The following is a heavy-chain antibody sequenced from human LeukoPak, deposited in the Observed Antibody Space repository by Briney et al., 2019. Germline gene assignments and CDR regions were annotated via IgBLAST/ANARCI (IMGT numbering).Heavy chain of an antibody. CDR3: ARAWESIAGYYFDY. D-gene: IGHD1-26*01. CDR1: GYTLTTYP. J-gene: IGHJ4*02. CDR2: INAGNGNT. Sequence: APVKVSCKASGYTLTTYPMHWVRQAPGQRLEWMGWINAGNGNTKYSQKFQGRVTITRDTSASTAYMELSSLRSEDTAVYYCARAWESIAGYYFDYWGQGTLVTVSS. V-gene: IGHV1-3*01.